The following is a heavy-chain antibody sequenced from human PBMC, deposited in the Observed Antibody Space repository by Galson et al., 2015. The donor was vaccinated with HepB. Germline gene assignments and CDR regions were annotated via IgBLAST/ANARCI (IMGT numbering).Heavy chain of an antibody. D-gene: IGHD5-12*01. CDR1: GGTFSSYA. V-gene: IGHV1-69*13. Sequence: SVKVSCKASGGTFSSYAISCVRQAPGQGLEWMGGIIPIFGTANYAQKFQGRVTITADESTSTAYMELSSLRSEDTAVYYCARYSGYQLYFDYWGQGTLVTVSS. CDR3: ARYSGYQLYFDY. CDR2: IIPIFGTA. J-gene: IGHJ4*02.